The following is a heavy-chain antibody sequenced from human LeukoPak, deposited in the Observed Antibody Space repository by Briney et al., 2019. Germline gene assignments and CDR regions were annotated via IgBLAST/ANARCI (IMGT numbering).Heavy chain of an antibody. CDR3: ARAAGGLYYDSSGYFDY. Sequence: PGGSLRLSCAASGFTFSSYWMHWVRQAPGKGLVWVSRINSDGSSTSYADSVKGRFTISRDNAKNTLYLQMNSLRAEDTAVYYCARAAGGLYYDSSGYFDYWGRGTLVTVSS. J-gene: IGHJ4*02. D-gene: IGHD3-22*01. CDR2: INSDGSST. V-gene: IGHV3-74*01. CDR1: GFTFSSYW.